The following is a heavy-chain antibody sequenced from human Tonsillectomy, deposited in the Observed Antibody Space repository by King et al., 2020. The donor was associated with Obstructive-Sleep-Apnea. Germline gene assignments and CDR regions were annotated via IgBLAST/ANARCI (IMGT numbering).Heavy chain of an antibody. D-gene: IGHD5-24*01. J-gene: IGHJ2*01. CDR3: ARPRRDGYNSYWYFDL. CDR1: GYSFTNYW. CDR2: IYPADSDS. V-gene: IGHV5-51*01. Sequence: QLVQSGAEVKKPGESLKISCEGSGYSFTNYWIAWVRQMPGKGLEWVGIIYPADSDSRYSPSFQGQVIISADKSISTAYLQWSSLKASDSAMYFCARPRRDGYNSYWYFDLWGRGTLVTVSS.